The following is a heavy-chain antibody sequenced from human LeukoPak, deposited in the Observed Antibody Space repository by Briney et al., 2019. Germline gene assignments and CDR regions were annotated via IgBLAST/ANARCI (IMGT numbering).Heavy chain of an antibody. V-gene: IGHV1-8*01. D-gene: IGHD2-8*01. CDR3: ARGLYCTNGVCYTNWFDP. CDR2: INPNSGNT. CDR1: GYTFTSYD. Sequence: ASVKVSCKASGYTFTSYDINWVRQATGQGLEWMEWINPNSGNTGYAQKFQGRVTMTRNTSISTAYMELSSLRSEDTAVYYCARGLYCTNGVCYTNWFDPWGQGTLVTVSS. J-gene: IGHJ5*02.